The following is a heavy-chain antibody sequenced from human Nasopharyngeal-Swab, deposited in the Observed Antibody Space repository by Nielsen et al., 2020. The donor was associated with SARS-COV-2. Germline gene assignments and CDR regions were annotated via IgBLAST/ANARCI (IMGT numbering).Heavy chain of an antibody. CDR1: GGSFSGYY. D-gene: IGHD6-19*01. CDR3: ARWSVAQTPQPYGMDV. V-gene: IGHV4-34*01. J-gene: IGHJ6*02. Sequence: SDPLSPTCAVYGGSFSGYYWSWIPQPPGKGLEWIGEINHIGSTNYNPSLKSRVTISVDTSKNQFSLKLSSVTAADTAVYYCARWSVAQTPQPYGMDVWGQGTTVTVSS. CDR2: INHIGST.